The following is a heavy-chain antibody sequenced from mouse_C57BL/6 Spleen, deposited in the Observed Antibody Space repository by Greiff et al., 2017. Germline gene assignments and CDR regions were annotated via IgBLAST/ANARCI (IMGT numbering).Heavy chain of an antibody. Sequence: EVQLVESGEGLVKPGGSLKLSCAASGFTFSSYAMSWVRQTPEQRLEWVAYISSGGDYIYYADTVKGRFTISRDNARNTLYLQMSSLKSEDTAMYYCTREYYDRGDYAMDYWGQGTSVTVSS. J-gene: IGHJ4*01. CDR3: TREYYDRGDYAMDY. CDR2: ISSGGDYI. D-gene: IGHD1-1*01. V-gene: IGHV5-9-1*02. CDR1: GFTFSSYA.